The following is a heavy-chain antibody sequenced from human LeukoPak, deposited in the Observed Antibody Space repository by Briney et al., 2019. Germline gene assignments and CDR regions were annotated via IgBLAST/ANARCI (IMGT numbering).Heavy chain of an antibody. J-gene: IGHJ5*02. V-gene: IGHV4-39*07. CDR2: VYYSGET. Sequence: SETLSLTCTVSGGSISTGNYYWGWLRQSPGKGLEWIGFVYYSGETYYNPSLRSRVTIFRDTSKNQFSLKMTSFTAADTAVYYCARGRKFGGYDGFDPWGQGTLVTVSP. CDR1: GGSISTGNYY. CDR3: ARGRKFGGYDGFDP. D-gene: IGHD5-12*01.